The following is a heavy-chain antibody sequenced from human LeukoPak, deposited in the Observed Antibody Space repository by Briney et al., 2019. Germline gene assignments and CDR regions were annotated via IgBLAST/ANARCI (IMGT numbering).Heavy chain of an antibody. V-gene: IGHV3-23*01. CDR3: AKAITALVLTTWDS. CDR2: ISGSGSNT. D-gene: IGHD2-8*02. Sequence: AGGSLRLSCAASGFTFYTYGMNWIRQAPGKGLEWVSTISGSGSNTYYADSVKGRFTIFRDNSRNILYPQMNSLRAEDTAVYYCAKAITALVLTTWDSWGQGTLVTVSP. CDR1: GFTFYTYG. J-gene: IGHJ4*02.